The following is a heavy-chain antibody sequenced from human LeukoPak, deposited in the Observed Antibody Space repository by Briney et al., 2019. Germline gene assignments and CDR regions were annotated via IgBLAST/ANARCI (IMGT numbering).Heavy chain of an antibody. CDR3: AKDRRGVTTGSYYFDY. V-gene: IGHV3-23*01. CDR2: ISISGDNT. J-gene: IGHJ4*02. CDR1: GFTFSSYA. D-gene: IGHD4-17*01. Sequence: GGSLRLSCAASGFTFSSYAMTWVRQAPGKGLEWVSGISISGDNTFYADSVKGRFTISTDNSKNTLYLQMNSLRAEDTAVYYCAKDRRGVTTGSYYFDYWGQGTLVTVSS.